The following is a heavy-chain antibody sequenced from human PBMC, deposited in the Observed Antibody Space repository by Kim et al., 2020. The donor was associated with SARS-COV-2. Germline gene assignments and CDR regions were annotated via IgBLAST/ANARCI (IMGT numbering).Heavy chain of an antibody. CDR2: ISSSSSYT. CDR3: ARVGYDYVWGSYRDYYDDYGMDV. D-gene: IGHD3-16*02. CDR1: GFTFSDYY. V-gene: IGHV3-11*05. J-gene: IGHJ6*02. Sequence: GGSLRLSCAASGFTFSDYYMSWIRQAPGKGLEWVSYISSSSSYTNYGDSVNGRFTISRDNAKNSLYLQMNSLRAEDTAVYYCARVGYDYVWGSYRDYYDDYGMDVWGQGTTVTVSS.